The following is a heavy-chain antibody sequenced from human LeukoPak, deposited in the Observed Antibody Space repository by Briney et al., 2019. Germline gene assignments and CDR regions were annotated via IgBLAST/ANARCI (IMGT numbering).Heavy chain of an antibody. J-gene: IGHJ6*03. D-gene: IGHD3-10*01. V-gene: IGHV1-8*01. CDR3: ARAARGSGLFSPIYYYYMDV. CDR2: MNPNSGNT. Sequence: ASVKVSCKASGYTFTSYDINWVRQATGQGLEWMGWMNPNSGNTGYAQKFQGRVTMTRNTSISTAYMELSSLRSEDTAVYYCARAARGSGLFSPIYYYYMDVWGKGTTVTISS. CDR1: GYTFTSYD.